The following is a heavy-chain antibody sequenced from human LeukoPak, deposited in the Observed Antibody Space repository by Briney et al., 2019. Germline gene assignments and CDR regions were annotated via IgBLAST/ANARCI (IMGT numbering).Heavy chain of an antibody. Sequence: SETLSLTCTVSGGSFSINNYYWTWIRQPPGKGLEWIGSIYYSGITYYNPSLKSRVTISVDTSENQFSLRLISVTAADTAVYYCARHRGSSAYYSFDYWGQGTQVTVSS. CDR3: ARHRGSSAYYSFDY. CDR1: GGSFSINNYY. V-gene: IGHV4-39*01. CDR2: IYYSGIT. J-gene: IGHJ4*02. D-gene: IGHD3-22*01.